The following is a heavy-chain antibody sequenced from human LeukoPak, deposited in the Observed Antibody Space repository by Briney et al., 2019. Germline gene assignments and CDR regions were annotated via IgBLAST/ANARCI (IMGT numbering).Heavy chain of an antibody. CDR2: IQFDGSEE. CDR1: GFTFSNYW. Sequence: GGSLRLSCEASGFTFSNYWMSWVRQAPGKGLEWVAFIQFDGSEEFYADSVKGRFSISRDNSKNTLYLQMNSLRAEDTSVYYCAEDQKLQPFHYWGQGTLVTVSS. D-gene: IGHD2-15*01. CDR3: AEDQKLQPFHY. J-gene: IGHJ4*02. V-gene: IGHV3-30*02.